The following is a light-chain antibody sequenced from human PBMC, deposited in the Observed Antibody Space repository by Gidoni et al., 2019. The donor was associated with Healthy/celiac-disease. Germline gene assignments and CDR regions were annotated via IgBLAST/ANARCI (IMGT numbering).Light chain of an antibody. CDR1: QSIGSS. V-gene: IGKV6-21*01. Sequence: EIVLTQSPDFQSVTPKEKVTITCRASQSIGSSLHWYQQYPDQSPKLLNKYASQSFSGVPSRFRGSGSVTDFTRTINSLEAEDAATYYFHQSSSLPITFGQGTRLEIK. CDR3: HQSSSLPIT. CDR2: YAS. J-gene: IGKJ5*01.